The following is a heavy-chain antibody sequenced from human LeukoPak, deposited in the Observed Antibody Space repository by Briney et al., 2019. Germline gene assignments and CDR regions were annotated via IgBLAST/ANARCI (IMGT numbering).Heavy chain of an antibody. Sequence: ASVKVSCKASGYTFTSYGISWVRQAPGQGLEWMGWISAYNGSTNYAQKLQGRVTMTTDTSTSTAYMELRSLRSDDTAVYYCARVRPPSTMIVGFDYWGHGTLVTVYS. CDR3: ARVRPPSTMIVGFDY. CDR2: ISAYNGST. D-gene: IGHD3-22*01. V-gene: IGHV1-18*01. J-gene: IGHJ4*01. CDR1: GYTFTSYG.